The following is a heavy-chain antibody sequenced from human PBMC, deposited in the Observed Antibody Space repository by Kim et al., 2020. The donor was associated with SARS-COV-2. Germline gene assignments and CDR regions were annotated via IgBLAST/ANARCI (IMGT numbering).Heavy chain of an antibody. V-gene: IGHV3-21*01. CDR2: ISSSSSYI. J-gene: IGHJ6*02. CDR1: GFTFSSYS. CDR3: AVPTSSERSTLYYYYGMDV. Sequence: GGSLRLSCAASGFTFSSYSMNWVRQAPGKGLEWVSSISSSSSYIYYADSVKGRFTISRDNAKNSLYLQMNSLRAEDTAVYYCAVPTSSERSTLYYYYGMDVWGQGTTVTVSS. D-gene: IGHD2-15*01.